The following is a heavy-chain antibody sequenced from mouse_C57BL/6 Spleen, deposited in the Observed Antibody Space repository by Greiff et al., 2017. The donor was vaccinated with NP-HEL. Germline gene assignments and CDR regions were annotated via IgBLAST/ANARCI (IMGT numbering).Heavy chain of an antibody. J-gene: IGHJ2*01. CDR3: ARKYFDY. Sequence: EVMLVESGGGLVKPGGSLKLSCAASGFTFSSYAMSWVRQTPEKRLEWVATISDGGSYTYYPDNVKGRFTISRDNAKNNLYLQMSHLKSDDTAMYYCARKYFDYWGQGTTLTVSS. CDR2: ISDGGSYT. V-gene: IGHV5-4*03. CDR1: GFTFSSYA.